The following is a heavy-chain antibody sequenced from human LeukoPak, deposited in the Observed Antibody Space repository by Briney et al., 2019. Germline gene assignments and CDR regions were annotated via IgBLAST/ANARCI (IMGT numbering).Heavy chain of an antibody. V-gene: IGHV3-53*01. D-gene: IGHD4-23*01. CDR2: SSSGNI. CDR3: ARYSGDYGGNIYFFDY. J-gene: IGHJ4*02. Sequence: PGGSLRLSCAASGFIVSDHYMGWVRQAPGKGLDWVSVSSSGNIHYADSVEGRFTISRDNSKNTLYLQMNSVRAEDTAVYYCARYSGDYGGNIYFFDYWGQGTLVTVPS. CDR1: GFIVSDHY.